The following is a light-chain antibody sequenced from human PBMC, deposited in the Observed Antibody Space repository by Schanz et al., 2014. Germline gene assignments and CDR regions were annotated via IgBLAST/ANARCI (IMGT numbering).Light chain of an antibody. CDR2: GAS. V-gene: IGKV3-20*01. Sequence: EIVLTQSPGTLSLSPGERATLSCRASQSVSSSYLAWYQQKPGQAPRLLIYGASSRATGIPDRFSGSGSGTDFTLTISRLEPEDFATYYCQQSITYPVTFGQGTKVEIK. J-gene: IGKJ2*01. CDR1: QSVSSSY. CDR3: QQSITYPVT.